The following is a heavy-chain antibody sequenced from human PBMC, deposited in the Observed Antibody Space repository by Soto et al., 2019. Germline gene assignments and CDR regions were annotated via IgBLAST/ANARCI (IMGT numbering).Heavy chain of an antibody. Sequence: XSVKVSCKASGYSVSDYFIQWVRQAPGQGLEWVAWINPKTAATNYAKKFQGRVSLTWDTSFSTAYMEVTRLRPDDTAVYYCARIKWGLDYYNGMDVWGQGTTVTVSS. CDR3: ARIKWGLDYYNGMDV. V-gene: IGHV1-2*02. CDR2: INPKTAAT. J-gene: IGHJ6*02. D-gene: IGHD1-26*01. CDR1: GYSVSDYF.